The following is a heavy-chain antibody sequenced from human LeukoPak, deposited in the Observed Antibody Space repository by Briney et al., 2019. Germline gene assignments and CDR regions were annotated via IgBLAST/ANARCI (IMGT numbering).Heavy chain of an antibody. CDR2: IYYSGST. D-gene: IGHD2-15*01. Sequence: PSETLSLTCAVSGGSISSGGYSWSWSRQPPGKGLEWVGYIYYSGSTYYNPSIKSRVTISVDTSKNQFSLKLSSVTAADTAVYYCARGRRIVVVVAAERHLRGRGGNWFDPWGQGTLVTVSS. J-gene: IGHJ5*02. CDR3: ARGRRIVVVVAAERHLRGRGGNWFDP. CDR1: GGSISSGGYS. V-gene: IGHV4-30-4*07.